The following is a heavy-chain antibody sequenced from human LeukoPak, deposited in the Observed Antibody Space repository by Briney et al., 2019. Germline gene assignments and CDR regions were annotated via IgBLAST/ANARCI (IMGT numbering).Heavy chain of an antibody. V-gene: IGHV3-7*01. CDR2: IQPDGSEQ. Sequence: GGSLRLSCAASGFTFSSHWMSWVRQAPGKGLEWVGNIQPDGSEQYPVDSVKGRFTISRDNARNSMFLQMNSLRVEDTAVYYCASQSYARFDPWGQGTLVAVSS. D-gene: IGHD3-16*01. CDR1: GFTFSSHW. CDR3: ASQSYARFDP. J-gene: IGHJ5*02.